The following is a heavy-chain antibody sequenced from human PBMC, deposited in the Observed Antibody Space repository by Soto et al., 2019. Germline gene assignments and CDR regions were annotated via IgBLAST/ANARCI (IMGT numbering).Heavy chain of an antibody. V-gene: IGHV3-30*18. D-gene: IGHD1-1*01. CDR2: ISYDGSNK. Sequence: QVQLVESGGGVVQPGRSLRLSCAASGFTFSSYGMHWVRQAPGKGLEWVAVISYDGSNKYYADSVKGRFTISRDNSKNTLYLQMNSLSAEDTAVYYCAKENTNRGFDYWGQGTLVTVSS. J-gene: IGHJ4*02. CDR3: AKENTNRGFDY. CDR1: GFTFSSYG.